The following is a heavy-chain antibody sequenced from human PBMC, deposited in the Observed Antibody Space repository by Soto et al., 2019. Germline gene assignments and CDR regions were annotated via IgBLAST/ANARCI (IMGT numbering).Heavy chain of an antibody. Sequence: SVKVSCKASGGTFSSYAISWVRQAPGQGLEWMGGIIPIFGTADYAQKFQGRVTITADKSTSTAYMELSSLRSEDTAVYYCARALSYYDSSGYYNYWGQGTLVTVSS. V-gene: IGHV1-69*06. J-gene: IGHJ4*02. CDR3: ARALSYYDSSGYYNY. CDR1: GGTFSSYA. CDR2: IIPIFGTA. D-gene: IGHD3-22*01.